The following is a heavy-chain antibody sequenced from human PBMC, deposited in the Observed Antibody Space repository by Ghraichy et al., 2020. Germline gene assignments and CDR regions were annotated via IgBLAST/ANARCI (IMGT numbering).Heavy chain of an antibody. CDR2: VYYTGST. V-gene: IGHV4-39*01. CDR3: ARHPSWATLRGVIGWFDP. D-gene: IGHD3-16*02. CDR1: GGSISSTSHC. Sequence: SETLSLTCPVSGGSISSTSHCWGWICQPPGKGLEWIGSVYYTGSTSYNPSLKSRVTMSVDTSKNQFSLTLTSVTAADTAIYYCARHPSWATLRGVIGWFDPWGQGGPASVPP. J-gene: IGHJ5*02.